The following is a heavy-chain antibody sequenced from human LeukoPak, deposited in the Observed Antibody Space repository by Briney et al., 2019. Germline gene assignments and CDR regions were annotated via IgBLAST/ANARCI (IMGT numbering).Heavy chain of an antibody. D-gene: IGHD3-22*01. Sequence: KPSETLSLTCTVSGGSISSYYWSWIRQPPGKGLEWIGYIYYSGSTYYNPSLKSRVTISVDTSKNQFSLKLSSVTAADTAVYYCARAGGSGYYYLNWFDPWGQGTLVTVSS. CDR2: IYYSGST. V-gene: IGHV4-59*08. CDR1: GGSISSYY. J-gene: IGHJ5*02. CDR3: ARAGGSGYYYLNWFDP.